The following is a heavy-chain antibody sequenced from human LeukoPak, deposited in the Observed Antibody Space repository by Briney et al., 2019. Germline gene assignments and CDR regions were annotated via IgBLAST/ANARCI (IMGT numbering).Heavy chain of an antibody. CDR2: VDGGGGGT. D-gene: IGHD6-19*01. V-gene: IGHV3-23*01. CDR3: AKAGLTGYPYSSGGGPGDIDY. J-gene: IGHJ4*02. Sequence: QAGGSLRLSCAASGFTLSSYAMTWVRQAPGRGLEWVSSVDGGGGGTYYADSVKGRFTISRDNSKNTLYLQMNSLRAEDTAVYYCAKAGLTGYPYSSGGGPGDIDYWGQGTLVTVSS. CDR1: GFTLSSYA.